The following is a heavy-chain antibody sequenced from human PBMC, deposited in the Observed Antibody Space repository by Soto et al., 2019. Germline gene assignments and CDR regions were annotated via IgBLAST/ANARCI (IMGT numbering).Heavy chain of an antibody. CDR2: INASGGST. CDR3: ARDLDYGDYVGY. V-gene: IGHV1-46*03. J-gene: IGHJ4*02. D-gene: IGHD4-17*01. CDR1: GYTFTSYY. Sequence: QVQLVQSGAEVKKPGASVKVSCKASGYTFTSYYMHWVRQAPGQGLEWMGIINASGGSTSYAQKFQGGVTMTRDTYTSTVYMELSSLRSEDTAVYYCARDLDYGDYVGYWGQGTLVTVSS.